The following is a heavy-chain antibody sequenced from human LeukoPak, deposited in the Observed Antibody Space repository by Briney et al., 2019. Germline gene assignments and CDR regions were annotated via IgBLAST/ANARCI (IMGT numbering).Heavy chain of an antibody. CDR3: ARDCIGCHGFDY. J-gene: IGHJ4*02. D-gene: IGHD2-15*01. Sequence: ASVKVSRKAFGYTFINYGISWVRQAPGQGLEWMGWVSAYADNINYVQKFQGRVTMTTDTSTSTAYMELRSLRSDDTAIYYCARDCIGCHGFDYWGQGTLVTVSS. CDR1: GYTFINYG. V-gene: IGHV1-18*01. CDR2: VSAYADNI.